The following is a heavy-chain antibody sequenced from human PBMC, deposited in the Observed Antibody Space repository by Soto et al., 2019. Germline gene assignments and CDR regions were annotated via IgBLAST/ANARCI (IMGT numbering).Heavy chain of an antibody. Sequence: ESGGGVVQPGRSLRLSCAASGFTFSSYAMHWVRQAPGKGLEWVAVISYDGSNKYYADSVKGRFTISRDNSKNTLYLQMNSLRAEDTAVYYCARGLAYCGGDCYSPYYGMDVWGQGTTVTVSS. D-gene: IGHD2-21*02. CDR1: GFTFSSYA. J-gene: IGHJ6*02. CDR2: ISYDGSNK. V-gene: IGHV3-30-3*01. CDR3: ARGLAYCGGDCYSPYYGMDV.